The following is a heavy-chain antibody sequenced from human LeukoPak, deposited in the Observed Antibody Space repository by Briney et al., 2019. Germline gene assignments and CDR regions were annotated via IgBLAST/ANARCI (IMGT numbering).Heavy chain of an antibody. Sequence: GGSLRLSCAASGFTFSSYEMNWVRQAPGKGLEWVSYISSSGGSTIHYADSVKGRFTISRDNAKNSLYLQMNSLRAEDTAVYYCARYSETWHAALDYRGQGTLVTVSS. CDR1: GFTFSSYE. CDR3: ARYSETWHAALDY. D-gene: IGHD1-26*01. CDR2: ISSSGGSTI. J-gene: IGHJ4*02. V-gene: IGHV3-48*03.